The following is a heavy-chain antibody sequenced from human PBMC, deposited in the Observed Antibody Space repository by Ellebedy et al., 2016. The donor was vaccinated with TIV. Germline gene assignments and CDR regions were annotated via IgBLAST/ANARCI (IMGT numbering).Heavy chain of an antibody. D-gene: IGHD4-17*01. CDR3: ARGDDYGDSDFDY. CDR2: IYTSGST. V-gene: IGHV4-61*02. Sequence: SETLSLTCTVSGGSISSGGYYWSWIRQPAGKGLEWIGRIYTSGSTNYNPSLKSRVTMSVDTSKNQFSLKLSSVTAADTAVYYCARGDDYGDSDFDYWGQGTLVTVSS. J-gene: IGHJ4*02. CDR1: GGSISSGGYY.